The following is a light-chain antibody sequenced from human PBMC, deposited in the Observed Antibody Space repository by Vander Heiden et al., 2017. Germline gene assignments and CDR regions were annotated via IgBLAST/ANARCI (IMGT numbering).Light chain of an antibody. V-gene: IGLV2-23*02. CDR2: EVR. Sequence: QSALTQPASVSGSPGPSITMSCTGTSSDVGSYNLVSGYQQHPGKAPKLMIYEVRKRPSGVSNRFSGSKSGNTASLTISGLQAEDEADYYCCSYAGSSTLVFGGGTKLTVL. CDR1: SSDVGSYNL. J-gene: IGLJ2*01. CDR3: CSYAGSSTLV.